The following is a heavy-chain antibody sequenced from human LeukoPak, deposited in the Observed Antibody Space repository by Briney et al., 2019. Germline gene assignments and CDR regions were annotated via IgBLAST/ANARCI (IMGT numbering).Heavy chain of an antibody. Sequence: GGSLRLSCAASGFTFSRYWMSWVRQAPGKGLEWVANVKQDGSEKYYVDSVKGLFTISRDNAKNSLYLQMNSLRAEDTAVYYCAELGITMIGGVWGKGTTVTISS. CDR1: GFTFSRYW. D-gene: IGHD3-10*02. J-gene: IGHJ6*04. CDR3: AELGITMIGGV. CDR2: VKQDGSEK. V-gene: IGHV3-7*01.